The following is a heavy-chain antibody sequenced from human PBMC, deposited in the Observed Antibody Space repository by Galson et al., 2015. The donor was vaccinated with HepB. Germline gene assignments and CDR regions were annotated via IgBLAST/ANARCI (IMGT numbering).Heavy chain of an antibody. CDR3: AKALGSTWNFDY. CDR2: ISGSGGST. D-gene: IGHD6-13*01. V-gene: IGHV3-23*01. J-gene: IGHJ4*02. Sequence: SLRLSCAASGFTFTSYAMSWVRQAPGKGLEWVSGISGSGGSTFYADSVKGRFTISRDNSKNTLYLQMNSLRAEDTAVYYCAKALGSTWNFDYWGQGTLVTVSS. CDR1: GFTFTSYA.